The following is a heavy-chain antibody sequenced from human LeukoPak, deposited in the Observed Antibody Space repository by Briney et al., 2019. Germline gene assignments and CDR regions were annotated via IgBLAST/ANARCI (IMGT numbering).Heavy chain of an antibody. V-gene: IGHV4-59*08. Sequence: SETLSLTCTVPGGSISSYYWTWIRQPPGKGLEWIGYIYYSGSTSYNPSLKSRVTISVDTSKNQFSLKLSSVTAADTAVYYCARATDVYSFDYWGQGTLVTVSS. J-gene: IGHJ4*02. CDR2: IYYSGST. CDR1: GGSISSYY. CDR3: ARATDVYSFDY.